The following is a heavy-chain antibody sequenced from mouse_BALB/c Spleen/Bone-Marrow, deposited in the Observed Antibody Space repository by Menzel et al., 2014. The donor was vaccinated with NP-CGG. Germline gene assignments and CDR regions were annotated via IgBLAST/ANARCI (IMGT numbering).Heavy chain of an antibody. CDR1: GFNXKDTY. Sequence: LQQSGAELVKPGASVKLSCTASGFNXKDTYMHWVKQRPEQGLEWIGRIDPANGNTKYDPKFQGKATITADTSSNTAYLQLSSLTSEDTAVYYCARYSYGSRGYYFDYWGQGTTLTVSS. CDR3: ARYSYGSRGYYFDY. D-gene: IGHD1-1*01. V-gene: IGHV14-3*02. CDR2: IDPANGNT. J-gene: IGHJ2*01.